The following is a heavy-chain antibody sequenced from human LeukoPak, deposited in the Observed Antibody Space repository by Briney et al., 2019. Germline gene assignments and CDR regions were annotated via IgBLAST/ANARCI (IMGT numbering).Heavy chain of an antibody. V-gene: IGHV1-2*02. D-gene: IGHD2-15*01. CDR1: GYTFTGYY. CDR2: INPNSGGT. J-gene: IGHJ6*03. CDR3: ASWVGTDCSGGSCQNYYYYMDV. Sequence: ASVKVSCKASGYTFTGYYMHWVRQAPGQGLEWMGWINPNSGGTNYAQKFQGRVTMTRNTSISTAYMELSSLRSDDTAVYYCASWVGTDCSGGSCQNYYYYMDVWGKGTTVTVSS.